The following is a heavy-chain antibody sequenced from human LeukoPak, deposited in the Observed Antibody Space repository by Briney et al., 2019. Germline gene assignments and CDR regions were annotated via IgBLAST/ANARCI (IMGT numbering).Heavy chain of an antibody. Sequence: GGSLRLSCAASGFTFSSYGMHWVRQAPGKGLEWVAVISYDGSNKYYADSVKGRFTISRDNSKNTLYLQMNSLRAEDTAVYYCAKDPGEYYYGSGSYYTPYYYYYYGMDVWGQGTTVTVSS. CDR1: GFTFSSYG. V-gene: IGHV3-30*18. J-gene: IGHJ6*02. D-gene: IGHD3-10*01. CDR3: AKDPGEYYYGSGSYYTPYYYYYYGMDV. CDR2: ISYDGSNK.